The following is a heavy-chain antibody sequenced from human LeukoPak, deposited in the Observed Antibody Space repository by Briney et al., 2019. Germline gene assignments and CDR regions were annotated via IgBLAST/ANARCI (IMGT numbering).Heavy chain of an antibody. Sequence: RSGGPLRLSCAASGFTFDDYAMHWVRQAPGKGLEWVSLISWDGGSTYYADSVKGRFTISRDDRKNSLYLQMNSLRAEDTALYYCAKDGGSYYSYMDVWGKGTTVTVSS. V-gene: IGHV3-43D*03. D-gene: IGHD1-26*01. CDR1: GFTFDDYA. CDR2: ISWDGGST. J-gene: IGHJ6*03. CDR3: AKDGGSYYSYMDV.